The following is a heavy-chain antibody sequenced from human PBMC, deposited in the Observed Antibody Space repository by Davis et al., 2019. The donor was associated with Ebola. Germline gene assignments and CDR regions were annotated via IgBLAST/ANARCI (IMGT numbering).Heavy chain of an antibody. Sequence: PGGSLRLSCKGSGYSFTSYWIGWVRQMPGKGLEWMGIIYPGDSDTRYSPSFQGQVTISADKSISTAYLQWSSLKASDTAMYYCARLTIFGVVTVNWFDPWGQGTLVTVSS. V-gene: IGHV5-51*01. CDR1: GYSFTSYW. J-gene: IGHJ5*02. CDR3: ARLTIFGVVTVNWFDP. D-gene: IGHD3-3*01. CDR2: IYPGDSDT.